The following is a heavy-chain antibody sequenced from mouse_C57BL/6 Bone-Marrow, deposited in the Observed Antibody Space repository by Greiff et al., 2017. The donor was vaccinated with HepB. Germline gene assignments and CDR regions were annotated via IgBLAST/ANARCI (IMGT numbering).Heavy chain of an antibody. CDR2: IYPGSGST. Sequence: QVQLQQPGAELVKPGASVKMSCKASGYTFTSYWITWVKQRPGQGLEWIGDIYPGSGSTNYNEKFKSKATLTVDTSSSTAYMQLSSLTSEDSAVYFCARPPPFYGIIYAGDSWGESTTLTLSS. V-gene: IGHV1-55*01. CDR1: GYTFTSYW. J-gene: IGHJ2*01. CDR3: ARPPPFYGIIYAGDS. D-gene: IGHD1-1*01.